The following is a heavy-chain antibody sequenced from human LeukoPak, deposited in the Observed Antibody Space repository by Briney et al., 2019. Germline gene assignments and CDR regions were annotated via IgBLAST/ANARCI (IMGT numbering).Heavy chain of an antibody. CDR1: GGSISSGSYY. CDR3: ARITYCSSTSCYAYYFDY. D-gene: IGHD2-2*01. V-gene: IGHV4-61*02. CDR2: IYTSGST. Sequence: SETLSLTCTVSGGSISSGSYYWSWIRQPAGKGLEWIGRIYTSGSTNYNPSLKSRVTISVDTSKNQFSLKLSSVTAADTAVYYCARITYCSSTSCYAYYFDYWGQGTLVTVSS. J-gene: IGHJ4*02.